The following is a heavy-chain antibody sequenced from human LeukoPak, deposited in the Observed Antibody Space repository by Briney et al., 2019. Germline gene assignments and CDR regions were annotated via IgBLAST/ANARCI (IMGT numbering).Heavy chain of an antibody. D-gene: IGHD1-26*01. CDR1: GFTFTDYW. CDR3: ARVGTWELQGVFDY. V-gene: IGHV3-7*01. CDR2: IQGGGSES. J-gene: IGHJ4*02. Sequence: GGSLRLSCAASGFTFTDYWMSWVRQGPGKGLEWVANIQGGGSESYYVDSVKRRFTISRENAKNSLYLQMDSLRVEDTAVYYCARVGTWELQGVFDYWGQGTPVTVSS.